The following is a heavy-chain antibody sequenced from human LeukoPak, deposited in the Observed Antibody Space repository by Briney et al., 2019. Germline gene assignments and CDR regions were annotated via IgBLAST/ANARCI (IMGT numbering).Heavy chain of an antibody. V-gene: IGHV3-21*01. J-gene: IGHJ4*02. CDR1: GFTFSSYS. CDR2: ISSSSRYI. CDR3: ERAKEVDTAMAGGVSYFDY. Sequence: GGSLRLSCAASGFTFSSYSMNWVRQAPGKGREWGSSISSSSRYIYYADSVKGRVTISRDNAKNSMYLQMNSLRAEDTAVYYCERAKEVDTAMAGGVSYFDYWGQGTLVTVSS. D-gene: IGHD5-18*01.